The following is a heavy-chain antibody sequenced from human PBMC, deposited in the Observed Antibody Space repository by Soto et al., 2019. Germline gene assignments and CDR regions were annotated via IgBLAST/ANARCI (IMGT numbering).Heavy chain of an antibody. D-gene: IGHD2-15*01. CDR2: ITSGGGL. V-gene: IGHV3-23*01. CDR3: AKGDCSGRTCYGSDY. CDR1: GVTLSMYA. Sequence: GGSLILSCEASGVTLSMYAMRWIRQAPGKGLEWVSTITSGGGLYTADSVKGRLTISRDNSKNTMYLQMNRLKVEDTAIYYCAKGDCSGRTCYGSDYWGQGTVVTVSS. J-gene: IGHJ4*02.